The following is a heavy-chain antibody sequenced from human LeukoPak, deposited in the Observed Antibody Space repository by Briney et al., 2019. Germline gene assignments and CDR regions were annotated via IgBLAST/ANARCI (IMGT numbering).Heavy chain of an antibody. J-gene: IGHJ4*02. CDR1: GFTFSGYA. D-gene: IGHD3-16*01. Sequence: GGSLRLSCAASGFTFSGYAMSWVRQAPGKGLEWVSAISGSGDSTYNADSVKGRFTISRDNSKNTLYLQMSSLRAEDTAVYYCAKRGGYITTWQRTDTLDYWGQGTLVTVSS. CDR2: ISGSGDST. V-gene: IGHV3-23*01. CDR3: AKRGGYITTWQRTDTLDY.